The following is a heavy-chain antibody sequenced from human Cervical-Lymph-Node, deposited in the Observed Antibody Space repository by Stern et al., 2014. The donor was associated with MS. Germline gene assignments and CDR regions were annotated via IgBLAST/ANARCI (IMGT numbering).Heavy chain of an antibody. CDR2: IYWDDDT. J-gene: IGHJ4*02. CDR3: AHRDDWQLDFAY. D-gene: IGHD6-6*01. CDR1: GFSLTTNGVA. Sequence: ESGPTLVIPTQTLTLTCTFSGFSLTTNGVAGGWIRQPPGKALEWLALIYWDDDTRYSPSLKSRLTIPKDTSKNQVLLTMTNVEPVDTATYYCAHRDDWQLDFAYWGQGILVTVSS. V-gene: IGHV2-5*02.